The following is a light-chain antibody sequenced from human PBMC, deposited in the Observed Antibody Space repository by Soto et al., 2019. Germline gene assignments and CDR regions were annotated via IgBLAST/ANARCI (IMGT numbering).Light chain of an antibody. CDR3: QQFSSYPIT. CDR1: QKIISNF. V-gene: IGKV3-20*01. J-gene: IGKJ4*02. Sequence: EIVLTQSPGTLSLSPGERATLSCRASQKIISNFLAWFQQKPGLAPRLHIHGASTRASGVPDRFSGGGSGTDFVLTISRLEPEDFAVYYCQQFSSYPITFGGGTKVDIK. CDR2: GAS.